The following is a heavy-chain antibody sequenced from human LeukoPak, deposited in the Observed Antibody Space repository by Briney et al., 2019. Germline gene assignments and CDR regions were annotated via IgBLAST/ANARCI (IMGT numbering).Heavy chain of an antibody. D-gene: IGHD4-17*01. V-gene: IGHV4-31*03. CDR1: GGSISSGGYY. CDR3: ARHPMTTVTRTPYNWFDP. CDR2: IYYSGST. Sequence: PSQTLSLTCTVSGGSISSGGYYWSWIRQHPGKGLEWIGYIYYSGSTYYNPSLNSRVTISVDTSKNQFSLTLSSVTAADTAVYYCARHPMTTVTRTPYNWFDPWGQGTLVTVSS. J-gene: IGHJ5*02.